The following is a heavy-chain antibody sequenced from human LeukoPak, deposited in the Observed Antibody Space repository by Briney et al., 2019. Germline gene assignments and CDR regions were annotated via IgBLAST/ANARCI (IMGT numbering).Heavy chain of an antibody. V-gene: IGHV3-11*01. D-gene: IGHD1-26*01. CDR1: GVSFSYYY. CDR2: ISSRDSTV. CDR3: VRDNAVATTIY. J-gene: IGHJ4*02. Sequence: PGGSLRLSCAASGVSFSYYYMSWIRQAPGKGLEWLSYISSRDSTVDYADSVKGRFTISRDNAKNSLYLQMNSLRAEDTAMYYCVRDNAVATTIYWGQGTLVTVSS.